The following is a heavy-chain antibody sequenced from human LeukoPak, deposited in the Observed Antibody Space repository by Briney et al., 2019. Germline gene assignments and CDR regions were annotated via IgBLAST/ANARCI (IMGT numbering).Heavy chain of an antibody. Sequence: PGGSLRLSCAASGFTFSTYVMTWVRLAPGKGLEWVSAILGSGGGTYYTDSVKGRFTISRDNSKNTLYLQMNSLRAEDTAVYYCATTPGAYYYYHMDVWGQGTTVTVSS. J-gene: IGHJ6*02. CDR3: ATTPGAYYYYHMDV. V-gene: IGHV3-23*01. D-gene: IGHD3-10*01. CDR1: GFTFSTYV. CDR2: ILGSGGGT.